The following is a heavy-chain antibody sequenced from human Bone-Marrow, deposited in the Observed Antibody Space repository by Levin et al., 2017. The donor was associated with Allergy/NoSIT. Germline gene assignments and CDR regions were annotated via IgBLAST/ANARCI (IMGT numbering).Heavy chain of an antibody. J-gene: IGHJ5*02. V-gene: IGHV1-8*01. CDR2: INPNSGNT. D-gene: IGHD2-15*01. CDR1: GYTFTSYN. CDR3: ARGDCYSGSCYGPDWFDP. Sequence: GASVKVSCKPSGYTFTSYNVYWVRQAPGQGLEWMGYINPNSGNTGYAQKFQGRVTMTRNSSITTAYMELSGLRFEDTAIYYCARGDCYSGSCYGPDWFDPWGQGTQVTVSS.